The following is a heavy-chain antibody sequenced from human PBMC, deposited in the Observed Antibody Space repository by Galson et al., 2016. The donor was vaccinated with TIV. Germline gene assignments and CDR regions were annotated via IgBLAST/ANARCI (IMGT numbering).Heavy chain of an antibody. CDR2: LSGGATNT. J-gene: IGHJ4*02. CDR1: GFRFNEYE. D-gene: IGHD6-25*01. Sequence: SLRLSCAASGFRFNEYEMSWVRQAPGKGLEWVSALSGGATNTYYSDSVKGRFTISRDNSQNKVFLEMDSRKVDDTAVYYCGKDRGYFEGFDHWGPGTLVTVSS. V-gene: IGHV3-23*01. CDR3: GKDRGYFEGFDH.